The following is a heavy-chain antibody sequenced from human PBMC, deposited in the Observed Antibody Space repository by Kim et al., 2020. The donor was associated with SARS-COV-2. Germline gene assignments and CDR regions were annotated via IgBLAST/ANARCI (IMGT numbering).Heavy chain of an antibody. J-gene: IGHJ3*02. V-gene: IGHV1-69*13. CDR1: GGTFSSYA. D-gene: IGHD2-2*01. Sequence: SVKVSCKASGGTFSSYAISWVRQAPGQGLEWMGGIIPIFGTANYAQKFQGRVTITADESTSTAYMELSSLRSEDTAVYYCARGLGYCSSTSCHALNPDDAFDIWGQGTMVTVSS. CDR3: ARGLGYCSSTSCHALNPDDAFDI. CDR2: IIPIFGTA.